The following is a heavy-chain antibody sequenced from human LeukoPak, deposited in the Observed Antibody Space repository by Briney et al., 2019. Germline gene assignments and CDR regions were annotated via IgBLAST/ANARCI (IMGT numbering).Heavy chain of an antibody. CDR3: ARIHSLYYYDSSGYGAFDI. CDR2: IWNDGSNK. D-gene: IGHD3-22*01. V-gene: IGHV3-33*01. Sequence: PGGSLRLSCAASGFTFSSYGMHWVRQAPGKGLEGVAVIWNDGSNKYYADSVKGRFTISRDNSKNTLYLQMNSLRAEDTAVYYCARIHSLYYYDSSGYGAFDIWGQGTMVTVSS. CDR1: GFTFSSYG. J-gene: IGHJ3*02.